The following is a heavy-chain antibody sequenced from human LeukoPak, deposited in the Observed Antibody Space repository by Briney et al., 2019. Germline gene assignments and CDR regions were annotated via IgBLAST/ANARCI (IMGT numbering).Heavy chain of an antibody. Sequence: GGSRRPSCAASGFTFSSYWMSWVRQAPGKGLEWVANIKQDGREKYYVDSVKGRFTISRDNAKTSLYLQMTSLRAEHTAVYYCARDPSSSWYGLSGFDYWGQGTLVTVSS. CDR1: GFTFSSYW. CDR2: IKQDGREK. V-gene: IGHV3-7*01. CDR3: ARDPSSSWYGLSGFDY. J-gene: IGHJ4*02. D-gene: IGHD6-13*01.